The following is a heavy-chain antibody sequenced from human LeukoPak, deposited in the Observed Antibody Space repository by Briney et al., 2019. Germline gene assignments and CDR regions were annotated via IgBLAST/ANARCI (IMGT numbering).Heavy chain of an antibody. CDR3: AKDRCSNGIGCYYYYMDV. Sequence: GGSLRLSCAASGFTFSSYWMHWVRQAPGKGLVWVSRINSDGSSTSYADSVKGRFSISRDNSKNILYLQMNSLRAEDTAVYYCAKDRCSNGIGCYYYYMDVWGKGTTVTISS. CDR1: GFTFSSYW. CDR2: INSDGSST. J-gene: IGHJ6*03. V-gene: IGHV3-74*01. D-gene: IGHD2-8*01.